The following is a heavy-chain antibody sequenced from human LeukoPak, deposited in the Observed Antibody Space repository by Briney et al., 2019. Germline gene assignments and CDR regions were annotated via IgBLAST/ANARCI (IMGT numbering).Heavy chain of an antibody. J-gene: IGHJ4*02. D-gene: IGHD3-22*01. CDR2: ISGSGGST. Sequence: GGSLGLSCAASGFTFSSYAMSWVRQAPGKGLEWVSAISGSGGSTYYADSVKGRFTISRDNSKNTLYLQMNSLRAEDTAVYYCATRRITMIVEYYFDYWGQGTLVTVSS. CDR3: ATRRITMIVEYYFDY. V-gene: IGHV3-23*01. CDR1: GFTFSSYA.